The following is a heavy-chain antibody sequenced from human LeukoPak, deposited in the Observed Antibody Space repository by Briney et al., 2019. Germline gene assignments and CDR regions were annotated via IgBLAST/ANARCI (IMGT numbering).Heavy chain of an antibody. J-gene: IGHJ4*02. V-gene: IGHV3-23*01. Sequence: GGSLRLSCAASGFSLRTYSMNWVRQVPGKGLEWVSAISGSGGSTYYADSVKGRFTISRDNSKNTLYLQMNSLRAEDTAVYYCAKESRSSSGDYWGQGTLVTVSS. CDR2: ISGSGGST. D-gene: IGHD6-13*01. CDR1: GFSLRTYS. CDR3: AKESRSSSGDY.